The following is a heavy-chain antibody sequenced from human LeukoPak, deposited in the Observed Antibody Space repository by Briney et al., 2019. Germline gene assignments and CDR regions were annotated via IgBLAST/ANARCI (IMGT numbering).Heavy chain of an antibody. CDR3: ATDRGQ. D-gene: IGHD6-25*01. Sequence: PGGSLRLSCTVSGLTFSNYAMRWVRQAPGKGLECVSGIRGSGDITDYTDSVRGRLTISRDNSKNIVYMDMNGLRAEDTAVYYCATDRGQWGQGTLVTVSS. CDR1: GLTFSNYA. CDR2: IRGSGDIT. V-gene: IGHV3-23*01. J-gene: IGHJ4*02.